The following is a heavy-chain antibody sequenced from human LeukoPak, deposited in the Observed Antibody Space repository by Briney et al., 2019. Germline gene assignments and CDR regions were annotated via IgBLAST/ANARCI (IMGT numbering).Heavy chain of an antibody. CDR1: GGSISSYY. CDR3: ARGGGWYDWFDP. V-gene: IGHV4-59*01. J-gene: IGHJ5*02. D-gene: IGHD6-19*01. Sequence: SETLSLTCTVSGGSISSYYWSWIRQPPGKGLEWIGYIYYSGSTNYNPSLKSRVSISVDTSKNQFSLKLTPVTTADTAVYYCARGGGWYDWFDPWGQGTLVTVSS. CDR2: IYYSGST.